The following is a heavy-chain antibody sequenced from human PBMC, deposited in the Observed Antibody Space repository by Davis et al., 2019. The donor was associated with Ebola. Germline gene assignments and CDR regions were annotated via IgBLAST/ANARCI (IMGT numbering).Heavy chain of an antibody. D-gene: IGHD1-1*01. J-gene: IGHJ4*02. CDR3: ARDNRPRTTLTYFDY. V-gene: IGHV3-21*01. Sequence: GESLKISCAASGFTFSDYSMSWVRQAPGKGLEWVSSTNTGSNYIFYGDSVKGRFTISRDNAENAVYLHMNSLKAEDTAIYYCARDNRPRTTLTYFDYWGQGILVTVSS. CDR1: GFTFSDYS. CDR2: TNTGSNYI.